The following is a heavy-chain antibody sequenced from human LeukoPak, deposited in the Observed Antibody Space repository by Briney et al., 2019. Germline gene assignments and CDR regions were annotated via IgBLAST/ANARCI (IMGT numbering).Heavy chain of an antibody. V-gene: IGHV3-30-3*01. CDR3: ARANGQLWTTPDY. D-gene: IGHD5-18*01. CDR1: GFTFESYT. CDR2: VSYGGSNK. J-gene: IGHJ4*02. Sequence: GTSLRLSCAASGFTFESYTIHWVRQAPGKGLEWVALVSYGGSNKYYIDSVKGRFTISRDNSKNTLYLQMNSLRPEDTAVYYCARANGQLWTTPDYWGQGTLVTISS.